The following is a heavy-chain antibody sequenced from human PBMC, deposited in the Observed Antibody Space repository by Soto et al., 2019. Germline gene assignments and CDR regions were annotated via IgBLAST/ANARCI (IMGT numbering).Heavy chain of an antibody. Sequence: QVQLVPSGAEVKKPGASVKVSCKASGYTFISYGISWVRQAPGQGLEWMGWISAYNVNTKYAQKLQGRVTMTTDTSTSTDYMELRSLRSDDTAVYYCARYWGHLGSSSSGDYWGQVTLVTVSS. CDR3: ARYWGHLGSSSSGDY. CDR1: GYTFISYG. V-gene: IGHV1-18*04. CDR2: ISAYNVNT. J-gene: IGHJ4*02. D-gene: IGHD6-6*01.